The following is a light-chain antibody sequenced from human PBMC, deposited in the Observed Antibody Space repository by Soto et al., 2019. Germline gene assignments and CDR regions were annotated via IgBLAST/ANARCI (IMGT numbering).Light chain of an antibody. Sequence: DVVMTQSPLSLPVTLGQPASISCRSSQSLVYSDGNTYLNWFQQRPVQTPRGLMYKCSNRGDRVLDRFSGSGSGTDFTLKISRGEEEDVGLYYCMQGTYWPPYTFGQGTKVEIK. CDR2: KCS. V-gene: IGKV2-30*01. CDR3: MQGTYWPPYT. CDR1: QSLVYSDGNTY. J-gene: IGKJ2*01.